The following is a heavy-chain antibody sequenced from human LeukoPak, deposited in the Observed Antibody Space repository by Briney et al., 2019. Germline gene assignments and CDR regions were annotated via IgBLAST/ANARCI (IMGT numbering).Heavy chain of an antibody. CDR1: GYSISSGYY. J-gene: IGHJ5*02. D-gene: IGHD2-2*01. CDR2: IYHSGST. Sequence: SETLSLTCTVSGYSISSGYYWGWIRQPPGKGLEWIGSIYHSGSTYYNPSLKSRVTISVDTSKNQFSLKLSSVTAADTAVYYCARDIVVVPAARDGPWGQGTLVTVSS. CDR3: ARDIVVVPAARDGP. V-gene: IGHV4-38-2*02.